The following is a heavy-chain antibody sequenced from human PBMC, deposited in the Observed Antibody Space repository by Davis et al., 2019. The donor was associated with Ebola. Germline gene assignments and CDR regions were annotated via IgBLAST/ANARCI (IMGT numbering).Heavy chain of an antibody. CDR1: GFTFSSYS. CDR3: AREPCDY. J-gene: IGHJ4*02. Sequence: GESLKISCAASGFTFSSYSMNWVRQAPGKGLEWVSYISSSSSTIYYADPVKGRFTISRDNAKNSLYLQMNSLRDEDTAVYYCAREPCDYWGQGTLVTVSS. CDR2: ISSSSSTI. V-gene: IGHV3-48*02.